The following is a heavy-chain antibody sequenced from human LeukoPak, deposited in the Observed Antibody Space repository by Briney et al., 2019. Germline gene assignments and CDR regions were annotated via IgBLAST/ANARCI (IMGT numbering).Heavy chain of an antibody. J-gene: IGHJ4*02. CDR3: AKDQGIAARPPHGYFDY. Sequence: PGGSLRLSCAASGFTFSSYAMSWVRQAPGKGLEWVSAISGSGGSTYYADSVKGRFTISRDNSKNTLYLQMNSLRAEDTAVYYCAKDQGIAARPPHGYFDYWGQGTLVTVSS. CDR2: ISGSGGST. V-gene: IGHV3-23*01. D-gene: IGHD6-6*01. CDR1: GFTFSSYA.